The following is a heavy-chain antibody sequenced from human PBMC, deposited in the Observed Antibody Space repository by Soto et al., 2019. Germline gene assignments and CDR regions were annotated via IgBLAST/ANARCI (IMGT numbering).Heavy chain of an antibody. CDR2: INYSGRT. D-gene: IGHD2-15*01. Sequence: PSETLSLTCSVSGDSFSSGSYYWGWIRQPPGKGLEWFGNINYSGRTYYNPSLKSRVTISVDTSKNQLSLKLRSVTTADTAIYYCARLQGGTFDIWGQGSMVTVS. J-gene: IGHJ3*02. CDR1: GDSFSSGSYY. V-gene: IGHV4-39*01. CDR3: ARLQGGTFDI.